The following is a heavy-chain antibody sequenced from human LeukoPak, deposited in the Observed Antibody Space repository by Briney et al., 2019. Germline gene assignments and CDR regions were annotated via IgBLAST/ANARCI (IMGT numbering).Heavy chain of an antibody. CDR2: ISYDGNNK. CDR3: ARDLETLAARNELIWSNWIDP. J-gene: IGHJ5*02. D-gene: IGHD6-6*01. CDR1: GFTFNHFA. V-gene: IGHV3-30-3*01. Sequence: GRSLRLSCAASGFTFNHFAMHWVRQAPGKGLEWVAVISYDGNNKYHADSVKGRLTISRDNSKNTLYLQMNSLIGDDTAMYYCARDLETLAARNELIWSNWIDPWGQGTLVTVSS.